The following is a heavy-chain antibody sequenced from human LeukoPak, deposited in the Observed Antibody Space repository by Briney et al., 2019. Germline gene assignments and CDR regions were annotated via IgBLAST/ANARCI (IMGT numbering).Heavy chain of an antibody. CDR2: ISSSSSTI. CDR1: GFTFSSYN. Sequence: GGSLRLSCAASGFTFSSYNINWVRQAPGKGLEWVSYISSSSSTIYYADSVKGRFTISRDNAKNSLYLQMNSLRAEDTAVYYCARGQQIAAADYDYYCYMDVWGKGTTVTVSS. D-gene: IGHD6-13*01. J-gene: IGHJ6*03. CDR3: ARGQQIAAADYDYYCYMDV. V-gene: IGHV3-48*01.